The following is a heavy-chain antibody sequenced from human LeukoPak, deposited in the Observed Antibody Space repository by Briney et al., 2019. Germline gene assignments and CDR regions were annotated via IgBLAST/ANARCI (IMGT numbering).Heavy chain of an antibody. V-gene: IGHV3-20*04. CDR3: VRSFNTYGYPTGY. CDR1: GFTFSDYG. Sequence: GGSLRLSCAASGFTFSDYGMSWVRQTPGKGLEWVAGINWNGGSTGYAVSVRGRFIISRDDANNFLHLHMNSLRAEDTAFYYCVRSFNTYGYPTGYWGQGTLVTVSS. J-gene: IGHJ4*02. D-gene: IGHD5-18*01. CDR2: INWNGGST.